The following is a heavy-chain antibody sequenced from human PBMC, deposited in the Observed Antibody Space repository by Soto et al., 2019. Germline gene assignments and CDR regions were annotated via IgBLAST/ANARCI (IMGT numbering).Heavy chain of an antibody. CDR3: ERSDGYNLNGLGS. CDR2: MNPNSSNT. J-gene: IGHJ5*01. CDR1: GYTFATYD. D-gene: IGHD2-21*01. V-gene: IGHV1-8*01. Sequence: QVQLVQSGAEVKTPGASVKVSCKASGYTFATYDINWVRQAPGQGLEWMGWMNPNSSNTGYAQKFQGTRTVARDLGQSVAHMEVGRLRNEVKSVYYSERSDGYNLNGLGSWGQGTLVTVSA.